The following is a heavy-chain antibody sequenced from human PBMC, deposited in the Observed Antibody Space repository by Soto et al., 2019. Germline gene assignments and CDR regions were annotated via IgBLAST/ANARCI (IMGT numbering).Heavy chain of an antibody. D-gene: IGHD3-10*01. CDR2: IYPGDSDT. J-gene: IGHJ6*02. CDR3: ARAMVRGKNYYGVDV. Sequence: RGESLKISCQGSGYSFTNYWIGWVRQMPGKGLEWMGIIYPGDSDTRYSPSFQGQVTISADKSISTAYLQWSSLKASDTAMYYCARAMVRGKNYYGVDVWGQGTTVTVSS. V-gene: IGHV5-51*01. CDR1: GYSFTNYW.